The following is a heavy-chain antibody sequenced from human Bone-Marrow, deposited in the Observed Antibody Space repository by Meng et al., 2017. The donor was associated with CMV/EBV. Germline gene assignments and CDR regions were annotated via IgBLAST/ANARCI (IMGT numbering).Heavy chain of an antibody. V-gene: IGHV2-5*02. CDR1: GFSLSTSGVG. Sequence: QIALKESGPTLVTPTXTLTLTCTFSGFSLSTSGVGVGWIRQPPGKAREWLALIYWDDDKRYSPSLKSRLTITKDTSKNQVVLTMANMDPVDTAKYCCAHRTVGGNYRWFDTWGQGTLVTVSS. J-gene: IGHJ5*02. CDR2: IYWDDDK. CDR3: AHRTVGGNYRWFDT. D-gene: IGHD1-26*01.